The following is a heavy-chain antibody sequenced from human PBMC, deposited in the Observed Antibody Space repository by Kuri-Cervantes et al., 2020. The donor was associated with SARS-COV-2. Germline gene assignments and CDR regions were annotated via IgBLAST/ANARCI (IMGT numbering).Heavy chain of an antibody. D-gene: IGHD3-16*02. V-gene: IGHV1-18*01. CDR3: ARVGLMTTFGGVIVIPPDY. Sequence: ASVKVSCKASGYTFTSYGISWVRQAPGQGLEWMGWISAYNGNTNYAQKLQGRVTMTTDTSTSTAYMELRSLRSDDTAVYYCARVGLMTTFGGVIVIPPDYWGQGTLVTVSS. J-gene: IGHJ4*02. CDR2: ISAYNGNT. CDR1: GYTFTSYG.